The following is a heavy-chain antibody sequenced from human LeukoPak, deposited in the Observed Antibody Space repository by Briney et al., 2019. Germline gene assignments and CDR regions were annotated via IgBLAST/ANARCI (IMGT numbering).Heavy chain of an antibody. Sequence: RESMKISRKGYAYSLTSFWIGWVRQLDGKGLEWNGIIHPGESYTRHSPSFQGQVTISADKSISTAYLQWSSLKASDTAMYYCARVAVQDIVVVPAAMDYWGQGTLVTVSS. D-gene: IGHD2-2*01. CDR3: ARVAVQDIVVVPAAMDY. V-gene: IGHV5-51*01. CDR1: AYSLTSFW. CDR2: IHPGESYT. J-gene: IGHJ4*02.